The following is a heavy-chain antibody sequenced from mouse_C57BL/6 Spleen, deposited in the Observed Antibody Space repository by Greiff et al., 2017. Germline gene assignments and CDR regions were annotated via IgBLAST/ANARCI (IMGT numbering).Heavy chain of an antibody. CDR2: ISGGGGNT. J-gene: IGHJ1*03. V-gene: IGHV5-9*01. Sequence: EVMLVESGGGLVKPGGSLKLSCAASGFTFSSYTMSWVRQTPEKRLEWVATISGGGGNTSYPARVKGRFTISRDNAKNTLYLQMSSLRSEDTALYYCARHDYGSSYGYFDVWGTGTTVTVSS. CDR1: GFTFSSYT. CDR3: ARHDYGSSYGYFDV. D-gene: IGHD1-1*01.